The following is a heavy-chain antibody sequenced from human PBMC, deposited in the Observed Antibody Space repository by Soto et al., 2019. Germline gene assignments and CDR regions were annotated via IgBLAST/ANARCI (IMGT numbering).Heavy chain of an antibody. V-gene: IGHV1-18*04. CDR3: ARGPSCSGGSCYLSPFDY. CDR1: GYTFTSYG. D-gene: IGHD2-15*01. J-gene: IGHJ4*02. CDR2: ISAYNGNT. Sequence: ASVKVSCKASGYTFTSYGISWVRQAPGQGLEWMGWISAYNGNTNYAQKLQGRVTMTTDTSTSTAYMELRSLRSDDTAVYYCARGPSCSGGSCYLSPFDYWCRGTLGTVSS.